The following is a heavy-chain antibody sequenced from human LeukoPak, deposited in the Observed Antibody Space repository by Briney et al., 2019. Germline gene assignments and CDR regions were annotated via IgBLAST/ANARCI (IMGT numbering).Heavy chain of an antibody. CDR1: GYTFTSYG. V-gene: IGHV1-18*01. D-gene: IGHD5-24*01. CDR3: ARDQDGYKRYLLGY. CDR2: ISAYNGNT. J-gene: IGHJ4*02. Sequence: ASVKVSCKASGYTFTSYGISWVRQAPGQGLEWMGWISAYNGNTNYAQKLQGRVTMTTDTSTSTAYMELRSLRSDDTAVYYCARDQDGYKRYLLGYWGQGTLVTVSS.